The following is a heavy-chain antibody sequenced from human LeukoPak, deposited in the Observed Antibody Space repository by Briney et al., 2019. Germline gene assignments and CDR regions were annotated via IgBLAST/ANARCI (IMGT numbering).Heavy chain of an antibody. V-gene: IGHV5-51*01. Sequence: GESLKISCKGSGYSFTSYWIVWVRQMPGKGLEWMGIIYPGDSDTRYSPSFQGQVTISADKSISTAYLQWSSLKASDTAMYYCARSSDGGNSYYYYGMDVWGQGTTVTVSS. CDR2: IYPGDSDT. CDR1: GYSFTSYW. D-gene: IGHD4-23*01. J-gene: IGHJ6*02. CDR3: ARSSDGGNSYYYYGMDV.